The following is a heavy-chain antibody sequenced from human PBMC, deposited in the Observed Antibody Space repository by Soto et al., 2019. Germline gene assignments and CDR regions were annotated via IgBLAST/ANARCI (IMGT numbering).Heavy chain of an antibody. CDR2: ISYSGST. Sequence: TLSLTCTVSGGSISSGEYYWTWIRQPPGKGLEWIGYISYSGSTHYSPSLKSRVSITVDTSKNQFSLNLAPVTAEDTAVYYCARGLEPSDYYYGMGVWGKGSTVTVSS. CDR3: ARGLEPSDYYYGMGV. CDR1: GGSISSGEYY. D-gene: IGHD3-3*01. V-gene: IGHV4-30-4*01. J-gene: IGHJ6*04.